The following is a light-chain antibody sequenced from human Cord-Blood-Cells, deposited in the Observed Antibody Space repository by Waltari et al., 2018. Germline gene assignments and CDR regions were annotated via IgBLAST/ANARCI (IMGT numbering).Light chain of an antibody. Sequence: DIVLIQSPATLSLSHEHRATLSCRASQSDRSYLVWYQQKPGQAPMLLIYDASNRATGIPARFSGSGSGTDFTHTISSLKPEDFAVYYCQQRSNWPPTFGGGTKVEIK. CDR3: QQRSNWPPT. J-gene: IGKJ4*01. CDR2: DAS. V-gene: IGKV3-11*01. CDR1: QSDRSY.